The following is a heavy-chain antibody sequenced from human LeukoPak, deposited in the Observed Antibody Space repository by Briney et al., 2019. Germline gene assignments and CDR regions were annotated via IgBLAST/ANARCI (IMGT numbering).Heavy chain of an antibody. CDR1: GFTFSSYS. D-gene: IGHD3-22*01. CDR2: ISSSSSYI. Sequence: GGSLRLSCAASGFTFSSYSMNWVRQAPGKGLEWVSSISSSSSYIYYADSVKGRFTISRDNAKNSLYLQMPSLRAEDTAVYYCARDGHYDTRSFDYWGQGTLVTVSS. CDR3: ARDGHYDTRSFDY. J-gene: IGHJ4*02. V-gene: IGHV3-21*01.